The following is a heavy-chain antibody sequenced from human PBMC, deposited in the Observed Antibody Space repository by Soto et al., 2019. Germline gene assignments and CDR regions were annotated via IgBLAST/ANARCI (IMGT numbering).Heavy chain of an antibody. CDR3: VKDDGGYPSTAPH. CDR2: ISGSGDRT. J-gene: IGHJ4*02. V-gene: IGHV3-23*01. Sequence: EVQLLESGGGLVQPGGSLRLSCAASGITISNYPMSWVRQAPGKGLDWASGISGSGDRTYYADSAKGRFTISKDISKNSLSLQLDSLRVEDTAVYFCVKDDGGYPSTAPHWGQGTLVTVSS. D-gene: IGHD3-22*01. CDR1: GITISNYP.